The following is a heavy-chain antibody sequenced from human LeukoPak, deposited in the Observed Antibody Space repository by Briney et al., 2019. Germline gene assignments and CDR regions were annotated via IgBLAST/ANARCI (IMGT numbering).Heavy chain of an antibody. V-gene: IGHV1-69*04. CDR1: GGTFSSYA. D-gene: IGHD3-22*01. CDR2: IIPILGIA. CDR3: ARLYDSSGYFDY. J-gene: IGHJ4*02. Sequence: GASVKVSCKASGGTFSSYAISWVRQAPGQGLEWMGRIIPILGIANYAQKFQGRVTITADKSTSTAYMELSSLRSEDTAVYYCARLYDSSGYFDYWGQGTLVTVSS.